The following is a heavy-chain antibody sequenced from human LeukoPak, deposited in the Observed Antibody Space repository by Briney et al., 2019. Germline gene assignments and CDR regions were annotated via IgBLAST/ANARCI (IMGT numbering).Heavy chain of an antibody. D-gene: IGHD3-9*01. CDR3: ARLGLDVDY. J-gene: IGHJ4*02. CDR2: ISAYNGNT. Sequence: ASVKVSCKVSGYTLTELSMHWVRQAPGKGLEWMGWISAYNGNTNYAQKLQGRVTMTTDTSTSTAYMELRSLRSDDTAVYYCARLGLDVDYWGQGTLVTVSS. CDR1: GYTLTELS. V-gene: IGHV1-18*01.